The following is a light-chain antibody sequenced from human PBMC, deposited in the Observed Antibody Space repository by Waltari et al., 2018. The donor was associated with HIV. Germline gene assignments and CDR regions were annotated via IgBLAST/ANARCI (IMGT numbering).Light chain of an antibody. V-gene: IGKV4-1*01. Sequence: DIVMTQSPDSLAVSLGERATINCKSSQSVLYSSNNKNYLAWYQQKPGQPPKLLIYWASTRGSGVPDRFTGSGSGTDFTLTISSLQAEDVAVYYCHQHSSTPPAFGQGTKVEIK. J-gene: IGKJ1*01. CDR3: HQHSSTPPA. CDR2: WAS. CDR1: QSVLYSSNNKNY.